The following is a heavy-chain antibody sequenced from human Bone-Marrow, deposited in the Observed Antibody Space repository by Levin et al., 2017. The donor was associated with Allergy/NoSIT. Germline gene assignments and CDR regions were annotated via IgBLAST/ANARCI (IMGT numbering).Heavy chain of an antibody. CDR2: ISGSGGST. J-gene: IGHJ5*02. D-gene: IGHD3-22*01. CDR3: AKGGIVSGFDP. CDR1: GFSFSTYA. V-gene: IGHV3-23*01. Sequence: LSLTCAASGFSFSTYAMSWVRQAPGKGLECVSVISGSGGSTSYADSVKGRFTISRDNPKNTLYLQMNSLRAEDMAVYYCAKGGIVSGFDPWGQGTLVTVAS.